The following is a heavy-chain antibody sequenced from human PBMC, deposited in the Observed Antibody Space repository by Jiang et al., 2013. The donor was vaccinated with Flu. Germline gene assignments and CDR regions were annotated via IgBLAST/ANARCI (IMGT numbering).Heavy chain of an antibody. J-gene: IGHJ3*02. CDR1: GGSFSSYY. CDR3: ARRRYYYDSRGYDPFDI. Sequence: GSGLVKPSETLSLTCTVSGGSFSSYYWSWIRQPPGKGLEWIGYISYSGSTNYNPSLKSRVTISLDTSKNQFSLKLSSVTAADTAVYFCARRRYYYDSRGYDPFDIWGQGDNGHRLF. D-gene: IGHD3-22*01. CDR2: ISYSGST. V-gene: IGHV4-59*08.